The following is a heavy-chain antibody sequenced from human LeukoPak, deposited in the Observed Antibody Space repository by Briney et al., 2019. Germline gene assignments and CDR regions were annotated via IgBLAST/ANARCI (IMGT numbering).Heavy chain of an antibody. V-gene: IGHV3-23*01. CDR2: INVSGGST. CDR1: GFTFSNYA. D-gene: IGHD3-10*01. J-gene: IGHJ3*02. CDR3: ARDGFVGAFDI. Sequence: GGSLRLSCAASGFTFSNYAMSWVRQAPGKGLEWVSGINVSGGSTFYADSVRGRFTISRDNSKNSLYLQMNSLRAEDTAVYYCARDGFVGAFDIWGQGTMVTVSS.